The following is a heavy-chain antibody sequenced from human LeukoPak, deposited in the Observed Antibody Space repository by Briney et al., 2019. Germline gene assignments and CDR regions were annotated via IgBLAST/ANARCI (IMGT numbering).Heavy chain of an antibody. J-gene: IGHJ4*02. Sequence: GGSLRLSCAASGFTFCSYGMGWVRPVPGKGLERVAFLRFGGTNTDYADSAKGRFTISRANSKNTVDLEMKSLRAEDTVVYHGAKEASNVVAATAVDSGNQEILVTVSS. CDR1: GFTFCSYG. CDR3: AKEASNVVAATAVDS. V-gene: IGHV3-30*02. CDR2: LRFGGTNT. D-gene: IGHD2-15*01.